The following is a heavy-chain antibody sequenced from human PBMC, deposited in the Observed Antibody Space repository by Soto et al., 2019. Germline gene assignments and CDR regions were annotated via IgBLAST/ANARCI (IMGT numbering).Heavy chain of an antibody. CDR2: VNHSGST. D-gene: IGHD5-18*01. J-gene: IGHJ4*02. Sequence: PSETLSLTCAVYGGSFSNHYWSWIRQSPGQGLEWIGEVNHSGSTNYNPSLESRVIMSVDTSKNQFSLILRSVTAADAAVYYCARGRGGYSYGGLDSWGQGTLVTVSS. V-gene: IGHV4-34*01. CDR3: ARGRGGYSYGGLDS. CDR1: GGSFSNHY.